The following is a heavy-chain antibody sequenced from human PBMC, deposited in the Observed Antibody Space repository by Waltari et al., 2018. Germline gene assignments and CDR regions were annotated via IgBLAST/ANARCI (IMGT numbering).Heavy chain of an antibody. Sequence: QVQLQESGPGLVKPSETLSLTCAVSGYSLSSGYYWGWIRQPPGKGLEWIGSIYHSGSTYYNPSLKSRVTISVDTSKNQFSLKLSSVTAADTAVYYCARRSILGISPDAFDIWGQGTMVTVSS. J-gene: IGHJ3*02. D-gene: IGHD7-27*01. CDR1: GYSLSSGYY. CDR2: IYHSGST. CDR3: ARRSILGISPDAFDI. V-gene: IGHV4-38-2*01.